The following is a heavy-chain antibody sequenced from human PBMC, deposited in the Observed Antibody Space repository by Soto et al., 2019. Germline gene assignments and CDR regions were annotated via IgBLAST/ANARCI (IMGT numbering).Heavy chain of an antibody. V-gene: IGHV1-18*01. Sequence: ASVKVSCKASGYAFTSYGINWVRQAPGQGLEWMGWISGYNGNTMYAQKVQGRVTMTTDTSTSTVYMELRSLRSDDTALYYWARDGIAASPTTYEWGQRNLVTVS. CDR2: ISGYNGNT. CDR1: GYAFTSYG. J-gene: IGHJ4*02. D-gene: IGHD5-12*01. CDR3: ARDGIAASPTTYE.